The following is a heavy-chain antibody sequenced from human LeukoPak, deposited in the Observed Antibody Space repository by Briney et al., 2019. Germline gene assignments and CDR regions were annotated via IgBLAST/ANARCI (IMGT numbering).Heavy chain of an antibody. CDR1: GGSFSGYY. Sequence: SETLSLTCAVYGGSFSGYYWSWIRQPPGKGLEWLGEINHSGSTNYNPSLKSRVTISVDTSKKQFSLKLSSVTAADTAVYYCARAPREQWLIRGSAFDIWGQGTMVTVSS. CDR3: ARAPREQWLIRGSAFDI. J-gene: IGHJ3*02. D-gene: IGHD6-19*01. V-gene: IGHV4-34*01. CDR2: INHSGST.